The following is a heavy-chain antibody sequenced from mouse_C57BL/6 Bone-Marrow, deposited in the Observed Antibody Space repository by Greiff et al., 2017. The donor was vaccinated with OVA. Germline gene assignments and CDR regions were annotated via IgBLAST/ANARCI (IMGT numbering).Heavy chain of an antibody. J-gene: IGHJ4*01. CDR2: SRNKANDYTT. V-gene: IGHV7-1*01. CDR3: ARDDTGSYAMDY. Sequence: DVMLVESGGGLVQSGRSLRLSCATSGFTFSDFYMEWVRQAPGKGLEWIAASRNKANDYTTEYSASVKGRFIVSRDTSQSILYLQMNALRAEDTAIYYCARDDTGSYAMDYWGQGTSVTVSS. CDR1: GFTFSDFY.